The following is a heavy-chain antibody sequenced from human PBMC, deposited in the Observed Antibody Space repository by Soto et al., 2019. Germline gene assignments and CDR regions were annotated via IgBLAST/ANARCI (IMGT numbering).Heavy chain of an antibody. CDR1: GFTFSSYG. CDR2: ISYDGSNK. V-gene: IGHV3-30*18. CDR3: AKERDGVNHDYGDYRPDGWPLDY. Sequence: GGSLRLSCAASGFTFSSYGMHWVRQAPGKGLEWVAVISYDGSNKYYADSVKGRFTISRDNSKNTLYLQMNSLRAEDTAVYYCAKERDGVNHDYGDYRPDGWPLDYWGQGTLVTVSS. J-gene: IGHJ4*02. D-gene: IGHD4-17*01.